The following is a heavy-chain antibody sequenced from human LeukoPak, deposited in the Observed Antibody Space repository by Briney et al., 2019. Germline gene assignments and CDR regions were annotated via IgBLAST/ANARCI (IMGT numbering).Heavy chain of an antibody. D-gene: IGHD4-17*01. V-gene: IGHV4-59*11. CDR1: SDSFSSHY. CDR2: ISYIGST. CDR3: ARDLVTVTKGFDI. J-gene: IGHJ3*02. Sequence: SETLSLACAVSSDSFSSHYWTWIRQPPGKGLEWIGYISYIGSTNYNPSLKSRVTISIDRSKNQFSLKLSSVTAADTAVYYCARDLVTVTKGFDIWGQGTMVSVSS.